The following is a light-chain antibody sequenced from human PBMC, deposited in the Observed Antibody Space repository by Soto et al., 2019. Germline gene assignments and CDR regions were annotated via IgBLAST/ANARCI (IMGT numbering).Light chain of an antibody. CDR1: SSDVGGYNY. CDR3: NSYVGSNNVI. J-gene: IGLJ2*01. CDR2: EVS. V-gene: IGLV2-8*01. Sequence: QSVLTQPPSASGSPGQSVTISCTGTSSDVGGYNYVSWYQQHPGKAPKLIIYEVSERPSGVPDRFSGSKSGNTASLTVSGLQAEDEADYYCNSYVGSNNVIFGGGTKLTVL.